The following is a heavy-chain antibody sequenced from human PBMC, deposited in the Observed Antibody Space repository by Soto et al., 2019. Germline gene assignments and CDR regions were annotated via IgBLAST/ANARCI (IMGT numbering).Heavy chain of an antibody. CDR1: GYTFTNYG. Sequence: ASVKVSCKASGYTFTNYGVSWVRQAPGQGLEWMGWISTDNGNTYYAQKFQGRVTMTTDTSTNTAYMDLRSLRSDDTAVYYCASDDTVNTRNLDYWGQGTPVTVSS. J-gene: IGHJ4*02. V-gene: IGHV1-18*04. CDR2: ISTDNGNT. D-gene: IGHD4-17*01. CDR3: ASDDTVNTRNLDY.